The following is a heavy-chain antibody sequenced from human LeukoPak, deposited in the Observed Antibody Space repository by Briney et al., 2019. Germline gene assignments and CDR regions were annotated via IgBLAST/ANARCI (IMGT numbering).Heavy chain of an antibody. D-gene: IGHD1-26*01. J-gene: IGHJ4*02. CDR2: ITSSGETT. Sequence: GGSLRLSCAASGFNFNDYPMSWVRQTPGKGLEWVSAITSSGETTYYADSVRGRFTISRDNSKNTLYLQMNALRAEDRAVYYCAKENPVGGTNYFDYWGQGTLVTVSS. CDR3: AKENPVGGTNYFDY. CDR1: GFNFNDYP. V-gene: IGHV3-23*01.